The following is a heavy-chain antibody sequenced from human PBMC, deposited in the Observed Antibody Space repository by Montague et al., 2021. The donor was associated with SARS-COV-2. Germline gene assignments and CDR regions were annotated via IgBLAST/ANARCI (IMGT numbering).Heavy chain of an antibody. J-gene: IGHJ6*03. V-gene: IGHV4-59*01. Sequence: SETLSLTCTVSGGSISSYYWSWIRQPPGKGLEWIGYIYYSGSTNXNPSLKSRVTISVDTSKNQFSLELSSVTAADTAVYYCARDSRTDFDWLFPGSGSYYYYMDVWGKGTTVTVSS. CDR3: ARDSRTDFDWLFPGSGSYYYYMDV. D-gene: IGHD3-9*01. CDR1: GGSISSYY. CDR2: IYYSGST.